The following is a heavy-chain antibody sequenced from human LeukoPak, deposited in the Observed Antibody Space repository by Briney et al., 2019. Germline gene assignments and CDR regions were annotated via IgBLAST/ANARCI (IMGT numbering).Heavy chain of an antibody. CDR3: ARGLIAATWFDP. V-gene: IGHV4-61*02. CDR2: IYTSGST. Sequence: SETLSLTCTVSGGSISSGSYYWSWIRQPAGKGLEWIGRIYTSGSTNYNPSLKSRVTISVDTSKNQFSLKLSSVTAADTAVYYCARGLIAATWFDPWGQGTLVTVSS. CDR1: GGSISSGSYY. D-gene: IGHD6-6*01. J-gene: IGHJ5*02.